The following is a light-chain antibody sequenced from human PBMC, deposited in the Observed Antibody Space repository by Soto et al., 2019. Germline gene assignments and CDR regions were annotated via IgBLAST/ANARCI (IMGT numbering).Light chain of an antibody. CDR2: SHS. V-gene: IGLV1-44*01. CDR3: AAWDDTLNAYV. CDR1: SSNIGANS. J-gene: IGLJ1*01. Sequence: QSVLTQPPSASGTPGQRVAFSCSGSSSNIGANSVNWYQHLPGTAPKLLMYSHSQRPSGVPDRFSGSKSGTSASLAISGLQSDDEGDYYCAAWDDTLNAYVFGTGTKGHRP.